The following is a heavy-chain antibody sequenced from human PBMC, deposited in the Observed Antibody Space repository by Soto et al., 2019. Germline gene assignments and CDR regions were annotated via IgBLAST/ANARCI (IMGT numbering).Heavy chain of an antibody. CDR1: GGSISSYY. V-gene: IGHV4-59*08. D-gene: IGHD3-3*01. Sequence: SETLSLTCTVSGGSISSYYWSWIRQPPGKGLEWIGYIYYSGSTNYNPSLKSQVTISVDTSKNQFSLKLSSVTAADTAVYYCARRKGITIFGVVMDGEWFDPWGQGTLVTVSS. J-gene: IGHJ5*02. CDR2: IYYSGST. CDR3: ARRKGITIFGVVMDGEWFDP.